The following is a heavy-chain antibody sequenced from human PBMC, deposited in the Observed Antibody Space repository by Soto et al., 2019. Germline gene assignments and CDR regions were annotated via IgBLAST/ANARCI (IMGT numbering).Heavy chain of an antibody. CDR2: ISWNSGSI. V-gene: IGHV3-9*01. D-gene: IGHD6-6*01. J-gene: IGHJ6*03. CDR3: ARAEYSSSSGSMGYYMDV. Sequence: EVQLVESGGGLVQPGRSLRLSCAASGFTFDDYAMHWVRQAPGKGLEWVSGISWNSGSIGYADSVKGLFTISRDNAKNSLYRQMNSLRAEDTDLYYCARAEYSSSSGSMGYYMDVWGKGTTVTVSS. CDR1: GFTFDDYA.